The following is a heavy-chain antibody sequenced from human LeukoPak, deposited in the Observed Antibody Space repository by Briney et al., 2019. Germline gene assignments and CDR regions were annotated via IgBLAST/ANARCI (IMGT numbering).Heavy chain of an antibody. CDR2: ISGSGGST. CDR1: GFTFSSYA. CDR3: AKDLLLGELSSPFDY. Sequence: GGSLRLSCAASGFTFSSYAMSWVRQAPGKGLEWVSAISGSGGSTYYADSVKGRFTISRDNSKNTLYLQMNSLRAEDTAVYYCAKDLLLGELSSPFDYWGQGTLVTVSS. D-gene: IGHD3-16*02. J-gene: IGHJ4*02. V-gene: IGHV3-23*01.